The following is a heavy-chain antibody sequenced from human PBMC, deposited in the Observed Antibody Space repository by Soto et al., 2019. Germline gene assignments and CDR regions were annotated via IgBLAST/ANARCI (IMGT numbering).Heavy chain of an antibody. Sequence: GGSLRLSCATSGFTFSTSGMSWVRQPPGKGLEWVSSISGSGSSTYYADSVRGRFTVSRDNSMNTLYLQMNSLGAEDTAVYYCAKVGLELGKGRDYWGQGTLVTVSS. CDR3: AKVGLELGKGRDY. J-gene: IGHJ4*02. D-gene: IGHD1-7*01. CDR2: ISGSGSST. V-gene: IGHV3-23*01. CDR1: GFTFSTSG.